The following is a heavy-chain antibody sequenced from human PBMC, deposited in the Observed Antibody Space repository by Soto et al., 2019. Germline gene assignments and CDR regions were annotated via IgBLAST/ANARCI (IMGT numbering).Heavy chain of an antibody. Sequence: SETLSLTCTVSGGSISGYYWSWIRQPPGKGLEWIGNVYYSGGAKYDPSVKRRVSISVDTSKNQFSLNLSSVTAADTAVYYCTRDGDGRMTTNPYYYYGMDVWGPGITVTVSS. V-gene: IGHV4-59*01. J-gene: IGHJ6*02. CDR2: VYYSGGA. CDR1: GGSISGYY. CDR3: TRDGDGRMTTNPYYYYGMDV. D-gene: IGHD2-21*02.